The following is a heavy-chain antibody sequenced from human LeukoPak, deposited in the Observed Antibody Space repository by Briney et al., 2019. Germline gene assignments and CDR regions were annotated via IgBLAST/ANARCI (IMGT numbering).Heavy chain of an antibody. D-gene: IGHD6-13*01. CDR3: ARELPPGRGSNWYIGHYGMDV. CDR1: GYTSTGYY. CDR2: INPNSGGT. J-gene: IGHJ6*02. Sequence: ASVKVSCKSSGYTSTGYYIHWVRQAPGQGLEWMGWINPNSGGTDYAQKFRGWVTMTRDTSINTACMELSRLTSDDTAVYYCARELPPGRGSNWYIGHYGMDVWGQGTTVTVSS. V-gene: IGHV1-2*04.